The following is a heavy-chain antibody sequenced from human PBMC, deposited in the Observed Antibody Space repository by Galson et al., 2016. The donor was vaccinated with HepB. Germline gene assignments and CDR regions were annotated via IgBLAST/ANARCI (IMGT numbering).Heavy chain of an antibody. J-gene: IGHJ4*02. CDR1: GSSFSGCW. V-gene: IGHV5-51*01. D-gene: IGHD4-17*01. CDR3: ARLVTTLNPIDY. Sequence: QSGAEVTKPGESLKISCKGSGSSFSGCWIGWVRQMPGKGLEWMGIIYPDDSDTRYSPSFQGQVTISADKSISTAYLQWSSLKASDTAMYYCARLVTTLNPIDYWGQGTLVTVSS. CDR2: IYPDDSDT.